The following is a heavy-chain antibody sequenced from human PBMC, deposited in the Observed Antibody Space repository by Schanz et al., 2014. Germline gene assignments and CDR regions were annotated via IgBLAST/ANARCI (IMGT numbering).Heavy chain of an antibody. CDR2: INSVGSNT. D-gene: IGHD4-17*01. Sequence: EVQLVQSGGGLVQPGGSLRLSCAASGFTFSSHWMHWVRQDPGKGLEWVARINSVGSNTDYADSVTGRFTISRDNAKSALYLQMNSLRAENTAVDDTARKNKVGIYGGKRHDSHDIWGQGTMXTVSS. J-gene: IGHJ3*02. V-gene: IGHV3-74*01. CDR3: ARKNKVGIYGGKRHDSHDI. CDR1: GFTFSSHW.